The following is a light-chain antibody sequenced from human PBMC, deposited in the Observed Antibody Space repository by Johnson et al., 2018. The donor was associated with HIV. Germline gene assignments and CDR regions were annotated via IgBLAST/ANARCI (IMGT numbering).Light chain of an antibody. CDR3: GTWDTSLSAGGL. Sequence: QSVLTQPPSVSAAPGQKVTISCSGSNSNIGNNYISWYQQLPRTAPKLLIYDTYKRPSGIPDRFSASKSGPSATLGITGLQPGDEAEYYCGTWDTSLSAGGLFGTGTKVTVL. CDR1: NSNIGNNY. CDR2: DTY. V-gene: IGLV1-51*01. J-gene: IGLJ1*01.